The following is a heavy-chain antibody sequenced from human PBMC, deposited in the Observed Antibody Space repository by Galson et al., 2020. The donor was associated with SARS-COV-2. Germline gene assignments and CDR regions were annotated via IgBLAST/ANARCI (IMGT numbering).Heavy chain of an antibody. CDR1: GGSISSSSYY. J-gene: IGHJ4*02. Sequence: SETLSLTCTVSGGSISSSSYYWGWIRQPPGKGLEWIGSIYYSGSTYYNPSLKSRVTISVDTSKKQFSLKLSSVTAADTAVYYCARRGLTYYYDSSGYYDYWGQGTLVTVSS. D-gene: IGHD3-22*01. CDR3: ARRGLTYYYDSSGYYDY. CDR2: IYYSGST. V-gene: IGHV4-39*01.